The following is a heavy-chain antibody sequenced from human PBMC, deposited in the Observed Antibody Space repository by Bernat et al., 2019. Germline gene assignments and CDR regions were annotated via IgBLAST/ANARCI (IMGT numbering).Heavy chain of an antibody. D-gene: IGHD2-2*01. CDR2: IYSGGST. CDR3: ARVEQALVPAARRYYYYYMDV. J-gene: IGHJ6*03. CDR1: GFTVSSNY. Sequence: EVQLVETGGGLIQPGGSLRLSCAASGFTVSSNYMSWVRQAPGKGLEWVSVIYSGGSTYYADSVKGRFTISRDNSKNTLDLQMNSLRAEDTAVYYCARVEQALVPAARRYYYYYMDVWGKGTTVTVSS. V-gene: IGHV3-53*05.